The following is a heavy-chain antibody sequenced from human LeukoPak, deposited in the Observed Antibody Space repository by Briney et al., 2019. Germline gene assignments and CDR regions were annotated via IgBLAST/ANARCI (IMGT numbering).Heavy chain of an antibody. CDR3: ARTTEGYCRGRSCYSYYYYMDV. D-gene: IGHD2-15*01. Sequence: SETLSLTCTVSGGSISSNSYYWGWIRQPPGKGLKWIGSIYYSGSTYYNPSLKSRVTISVDTSKNQFSLKLRSVTAADTAVYYCARTTEGYCRGRSCYSYYYYMDVWGKGTTVTVSS. V-gene: IGHV4-39*07. J-gene: IGHJ6*03. CDR2: IYYSGST. CDR1: GGSISSNSYY.